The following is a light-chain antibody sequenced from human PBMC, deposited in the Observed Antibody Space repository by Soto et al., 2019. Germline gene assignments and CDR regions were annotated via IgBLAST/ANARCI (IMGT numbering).Light chain of an antibody. CDR3: QQYGTSPIT. V-gene: IGKV3-20*01. CDR2: GAF. J-gene: IGKJ5*01. CDR1: PSVTNY. Sequence: EIVLTQSPATLSLSPGERATLSCRASPSVTNYLAWYQQKPGQAPRLVIYGAFNRATGIPARFSGSGSGTDFTLTISRLEPEDFALYYCQQYGTSPITFGQGTRLEIK.